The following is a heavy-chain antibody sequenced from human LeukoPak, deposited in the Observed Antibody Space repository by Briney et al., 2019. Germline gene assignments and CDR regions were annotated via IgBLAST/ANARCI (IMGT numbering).Heavy chain of an antibody. CDR3: ASGPPFLKYFEY. D-gene: IGHD3-3*01. Sequence: GGSLRLSCAVSGFPFDNYAMNWVRRAPGKGLEWVSSIGGGVGSTYYYADSVKGRFTISRDDSNNALYLQMHSLRAEDTALYYCASGPPFLKYFEYWGQGTLVTVSS. V-gene: IGHV3-23*01. J-gene: IGHJ4*02. CDR2: IGGGVGSTY. CDR1: GFPFDNYA.